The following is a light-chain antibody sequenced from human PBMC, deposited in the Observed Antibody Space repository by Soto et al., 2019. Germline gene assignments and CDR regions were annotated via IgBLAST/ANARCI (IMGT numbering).Light chain of an antibody. CDR1: SSNIGTNF. V-gene: IGLV1-47*02. J-gene: IGLJ3*02. CDR2: SNA. Sequence: QSVLTQPPSASGTPGQRVTISCSGSSSNIGTNFVYWYQQLPGTAPKLLIFSNAQRPSGVPDRFSGSRSGTSASLAISGLRSEDEADYYCAAWDDSLSGWVFGGGTKVPVL. CDR3: AAWDDSLSGWV.